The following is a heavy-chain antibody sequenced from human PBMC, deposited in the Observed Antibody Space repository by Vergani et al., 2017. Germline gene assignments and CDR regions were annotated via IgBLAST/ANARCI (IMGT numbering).Heavy chain of an antibody. V-gene: IGHV3-9*01. D-gene: IGHD2-2*01. J-gene: IGHJ5*02. Sequence: EVQLVESGGGLVQPGRSLRLSCAASGFTFDDYAMHWVRQAPGKGLEGVSAISGSGGTIYYADAVKGRFTISRDDSKKPLYLQMNRLRAEDTAVYYCARGPGRVVVVPAAKEGWFDPWGEGTLVTVSS. CDR1: GFTFDDYA. CDR2: ISGSGGTI. CDR3: ARGPGRVVVVPAAKEGWFDP.